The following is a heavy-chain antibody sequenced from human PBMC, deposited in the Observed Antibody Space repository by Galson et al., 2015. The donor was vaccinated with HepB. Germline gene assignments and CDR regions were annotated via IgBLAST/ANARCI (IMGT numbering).Heavy chain of an antibody. CDR2: ISGYNVNT. Sequence: SVKVSCKASGYTFTSYGTSWVRQAPGQGLEWMGWISGYNVNTKYAQRLQGRVTMTTDTSTSTAYMELRSLRSDDTAVYYCARGPQNYYDSSGYPTYFDYWGQGTLVTVSS. V-gene: IGHV1-18*01. J-gene: IGHJ4*02. CDR3: ARGPQNYYDSSGYPTYFDY. CDR1: GYTFTSYG. D-gene: IGHD3-22*01.